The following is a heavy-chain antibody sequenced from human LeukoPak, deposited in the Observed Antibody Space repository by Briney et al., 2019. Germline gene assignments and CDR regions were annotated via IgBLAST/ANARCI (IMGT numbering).Heavy chain of an antibody. V-gene: IGHV1-69*13. J-gene: IGHJ4*02. CDR2: IIPIFGTA. CDR3: ASEYQLLNYFDY. CDR1: GYTFSSYA. D-gene: IGHD2-2*01. Sequence: SVKVSCKASGYTFSSYAISWVRQAPGQGLEWMGGIIPIFGTANYAQNFQGRVTITADESTSTAYMDLSSLRSEDTAVYYCASEYQLLNYFDYWGQGTLVTVSS.